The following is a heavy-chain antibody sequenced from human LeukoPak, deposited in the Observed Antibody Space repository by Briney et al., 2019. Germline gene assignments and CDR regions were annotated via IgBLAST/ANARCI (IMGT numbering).Heavy chain of an antibody. Sequence: ASVKVSCKASGYTFTNYGFSWVRQAPGQGLEWMGWITAYNGNTNYAQKLQGRVTMTTDTSTSTAYMELRSLRSDDTAVYYCARSGIVGATLIDAFDIWGQGTMVTVSS. CDR1: GYTFTNYG. D-gene: IGHD1-26*01. CDR2: ITAYNGNT. J-gene: IGHJ3*02. CDR3: ARSGIVGATLIDAFDI. V-gene: IGHV1-18*01.